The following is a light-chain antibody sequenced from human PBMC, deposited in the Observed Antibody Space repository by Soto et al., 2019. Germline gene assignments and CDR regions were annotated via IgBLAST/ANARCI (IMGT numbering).Light chain of an antibody. CDR2: GAS. CDR3: QNYHLPLGT. CDR1: QDIMNH. J-gene: IGKJ5*01. V-gene: IGKV1-27*01. Sequence: DIQMTQSPSSLSASVGDTVTITCRASQDIMNHLAWYQQRPGKVPNLLIYGASTLHSGVPSRFRGSGSGTHFTLTISSLQPEDVATYYCQNYHLPLGTFAQGTRLEIK.